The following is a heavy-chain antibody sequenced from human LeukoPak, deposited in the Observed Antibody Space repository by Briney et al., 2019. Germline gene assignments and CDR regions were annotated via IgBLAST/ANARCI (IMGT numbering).Heavy chain of an antibody. CDR3: ARDIAVVGPGGFDY. J-gene: IGHJ4*02. V-gene: IGHV3-21*01. Sequence: PGGSLSLSCAASGFTYSDYIMTWVRQAPGKGLEWVSSISSKSNYIYYADSGKGRFTISRDNAKHSVFLQMTSLRADDTAVYYCARDIAVVGPGGFDYWGQGNLVSVSS. CDR1: GFTYSDYI. D-gene: IGHD6-19*01. CDR2: ISSKSNYI.